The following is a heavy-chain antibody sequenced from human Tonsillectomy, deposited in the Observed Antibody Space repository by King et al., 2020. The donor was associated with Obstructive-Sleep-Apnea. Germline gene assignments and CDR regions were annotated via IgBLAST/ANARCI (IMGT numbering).Heavy chain of an antibody. Sequence: QLQESGPGLVKPSETLSLTCTVSGDSISNIDYYWGWIRQSPGKGLEWIGSIYYSGSTYYNPSLKSRVTISVDTSKNQFSLKLNSVTAADTAVYYCAGGGEGYTPAIQLAYWGQGPLVTVSS. V-gene: IGHV4-39*07. J-gene: IGHJ4*02. CDR2: IYYSGST. CDR3: AGGGEGYTPAIQLAY. D-gene: IGHD2-2*01. CDR1: GDSISNIDYY.